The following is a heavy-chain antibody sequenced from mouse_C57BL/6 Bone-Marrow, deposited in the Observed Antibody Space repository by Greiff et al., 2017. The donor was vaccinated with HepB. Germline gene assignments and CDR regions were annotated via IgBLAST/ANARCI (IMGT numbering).Heavy chain of an antibody. CDR3: ARLANWDPHWYFDV. D-gene: IGHD4-1*01. V-gene: IGHV5-12*01. CDR1: GFTFSDYY. J-gene: IGHJ1*03. CDR2: ISNVGGST. Sequence: EVQLVESGGGLVQPGGSLKLSCAASGFTFSDYYMYWVRQTPEKSLEWVADISNVGGSTFYPDTVKGRFTISRYNAKNTLYLQMSRLKSEDTAMYYCARLANWDPHWYFDVWGTGTTVTVSS.